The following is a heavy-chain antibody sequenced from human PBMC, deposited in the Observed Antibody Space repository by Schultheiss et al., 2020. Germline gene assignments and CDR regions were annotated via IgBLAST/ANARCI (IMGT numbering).Heavy chain of an antibody. CDR3: ARELGNYYDSSAGGYFDY. J-gene: IGHJ4*02. V-gene: IGHV3-21*01. Sequence: GGSLRLSCAASGFTFSNYAMSWVRQAPGKGLEWVSSISRSSTYIYYADSVKGRFTISRDNSKNTLFLQMNSLRAEDTAVYYCARELGNYYDSSAGGYFDYWGQGTLVTVSS. CDR1: GFTFSNYA. CDR2: ISRSSTYI. D-gene: IGHD3-22*01.